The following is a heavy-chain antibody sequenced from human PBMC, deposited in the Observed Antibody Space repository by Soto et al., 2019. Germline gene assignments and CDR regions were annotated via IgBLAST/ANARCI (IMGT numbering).Heavy chain of an antibody. J-gene: IGHJ4*02. V-gene: IGHV3-30*03. D-gene: IGHD3-10*01. CDR3: ARAYYFGSGTSYTLYY. CDR1: GFTFSNYG. Sequence: GGSLRLSCAASGFTFSNYGMHWVRQAPGKGLEWVAVISDDGVSKYYADSVQGRFTISRDNSESVVLLQMNSLRPDDTALYFCARAYYFGSGTSYTLYYWGQGTQVTAPQ. CDR2: ISDDGVSK.